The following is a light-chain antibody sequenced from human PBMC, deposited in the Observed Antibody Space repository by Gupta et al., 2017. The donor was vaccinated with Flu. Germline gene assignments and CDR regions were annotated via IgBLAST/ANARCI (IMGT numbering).Light chain of an antibody. CDR2: GAS. CDR3: QQYNNWPLG. J-gene: IGKJ4*01. Sequence: EIVMTQSPATLSVSPGERATLSCRASQRIAGDLAWYQQKPGQAPRLLIYGASTRAASIPGRFSCSGFGTEFTLTISSLQSDDFGVYYCQQYNNWPLGFGGGTKVEI. V-gene: IGKV3-15*01. CDR1: QRIAGD.